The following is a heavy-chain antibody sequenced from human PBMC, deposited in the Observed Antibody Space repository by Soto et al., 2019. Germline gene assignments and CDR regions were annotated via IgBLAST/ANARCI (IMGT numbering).Heavy chain of an antibody. CDR2: ISPSSSYI. CDR1: GFIFSIST. D-gene: IGHD1-1*01. CDR3: ARETRDSSA. Sequence: GSLRFSCASSGFIFSISTLHWVRQAPGKGLEWVSCISPSSSYIYYADSVKGRFSISRDNANNSLFLEMNNLRAEDTAVYYCARETRDSSAWGQGTLVTVSS. J-gene: IGHJ5*02. V-gene: IGHV3-21*01.